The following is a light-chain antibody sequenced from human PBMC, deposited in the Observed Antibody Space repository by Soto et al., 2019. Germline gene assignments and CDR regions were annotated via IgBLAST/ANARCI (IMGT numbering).Light chain of an antibody. Sequence: QSLLTQPASVSGSPGQSITISCTGTTGDVGNYNLVSWYQQHPGKAPKLMIFDVSRRPSGVSDRFSASKSGNTASLTISGLQAEDEADYYCSSYTSTNTLYVFGTGTKVTVL. CDR3: SSYTSTNTLYV. V-gene: IGLV2-14*03. CDR1: TGDVGNYNL. J-gene: IGLJ1*01. CDR2: DVS.